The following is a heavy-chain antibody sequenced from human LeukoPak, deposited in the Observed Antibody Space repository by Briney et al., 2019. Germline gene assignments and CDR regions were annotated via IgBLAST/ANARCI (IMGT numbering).Heavy chain of an antibody. V-gene: IGHV1-3*01. D-gene: IGHD3-22*01. J-gene: IGHJ4*02. CDR2: INAGNGNT. Sequence: GASVKVSCKASGYTFTGYYMHWVRQAPGQGLEWMGWINAGNGNTKYSQKFQGRVTITRDTSASTAYMELSSLRSEDTAVYYCARSYYYDSSGSYYFDYWGQGTLVTVSS. CDR3: ARSYYYDSSGSYYFDY. CDR1: GYTFTGYY.